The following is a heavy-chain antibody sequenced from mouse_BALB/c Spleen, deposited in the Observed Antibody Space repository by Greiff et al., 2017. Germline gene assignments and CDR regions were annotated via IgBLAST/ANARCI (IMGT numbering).Heavy chain of an antibody. D-gene: IGHD3-1*01. CDR2: ISSGGSYT. J-gene: IGHJ3*01. CDR1: GFTFSSYG. V-gene: IGHV5-6*01. Sequence: EVQVVESGGDLVKPGGSLKLSCAASGFTFSSYGMSWVRQTPDKRLEWVATISSGGSYTYYPDSVKGRFTISRDNAKNTLYLQMSSLKSEDTAMYYCARHGGSAGFWFAYWGQGTLVTVSA. CDR3: ARHGGSAGFWFAY.